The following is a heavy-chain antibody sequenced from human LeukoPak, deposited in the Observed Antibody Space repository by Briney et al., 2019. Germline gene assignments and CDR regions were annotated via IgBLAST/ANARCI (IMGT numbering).Heavy chain of an antibody. CDR2: IYASGST. CDR1: GGSINSYY. CDR3: ARLNRDFWTGYTYDN. V-gene: IGHV4-4*09. J-gene: IGHJ4*02. Sequence: SKTLSLTCTVSGGSINSYYWSWIRQPPGKGLEWLGYIYASGSTNYNPSLKSRVTISVDTSKNQFSLKVNSVTAADTAVYYCARLNRDFWTGYTYDNWGQGTLVTVSS. D-gene: IGHD3/OR15-3a*01.